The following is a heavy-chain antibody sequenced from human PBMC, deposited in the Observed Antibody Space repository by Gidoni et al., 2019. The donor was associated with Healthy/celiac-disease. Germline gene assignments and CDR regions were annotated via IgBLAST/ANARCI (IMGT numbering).Heavy chain of an antibody. D-gene: IGHD6-6*01. V-gene: IGHV3-11*05. CDR3: ARDLIFSVMQLVFYYYYGMDV. Sequence: GRFTISRDNAKNSLYLQMNSLRAEDTAVYYCARDLIFSVMQLVFYYYYGMDVWGQGTTVTVSS. J-gene: IGHJ6*02.